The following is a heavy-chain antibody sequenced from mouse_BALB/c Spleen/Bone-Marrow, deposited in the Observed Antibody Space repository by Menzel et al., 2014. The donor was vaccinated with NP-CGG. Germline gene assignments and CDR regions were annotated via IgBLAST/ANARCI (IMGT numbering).Heavy chain of an antibody. CDR2: INPSTGYT. Sequence: QVQLKQSGAELAKPGASVKMSCKASGYTFTGYWMHWVKQRPGQGLEWIGYINPSTGYTEYNQKFKDKATLTADKSSSTAYMQLSSLTSEDSAVYYCTTGYYFDYWGQGTTLTVSS. V-gene: IGHV1-7*01. D-gene: IGHD4-1*01. CDR1: GYTFTGYW. J-gene: IGHJ2*01. CDR3: TTGYYFDY.